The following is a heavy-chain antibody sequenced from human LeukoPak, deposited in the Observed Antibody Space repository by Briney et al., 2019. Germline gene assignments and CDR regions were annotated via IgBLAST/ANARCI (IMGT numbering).Heavy chain of an antibody. CDR3: ARGRGCSGGSCYPRYSFFDY. J-gene: IGHJ4*02. CDR2: INHSGST. Sequence: SETLSLTCAVYGGSFSGYYWSWIRQPPGKGLVWIGEINHSGSTNYNPSLKSRVTISVDTSKNQFSLKLSSVTAADTAVYYCARGRGCSGGSCYPRYSFFDYWGQGTLVTVSS. D-gene: IGHD2-15*01. V-gene: IGHV4-34*01. CDR1: GGSFSGYY.